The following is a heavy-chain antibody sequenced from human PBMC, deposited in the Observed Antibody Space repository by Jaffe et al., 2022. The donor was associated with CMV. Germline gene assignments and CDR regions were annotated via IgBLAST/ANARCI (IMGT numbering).Heavy chain of an antibody. J-gene: IGHJ5*02. CDR2: ISSSSSYI. CDR1: GFTFSSYS. CDR3: ASLRLVLDPDHNWFDP. Sequence: EVQLVESGGGLVKPGGSLRLSCAASGFTFSSYSMNWVRQAPGKGLEWVSSISSSSSYIYYADSVKGRFTISRDNAKNSLYLQMNSLRAEDTAVYYCASLRLVLDPDHNWFDPWGQGTLVTVSS. V-gene: IGHV3-21*01. D-gene: IGHD6-6*01.